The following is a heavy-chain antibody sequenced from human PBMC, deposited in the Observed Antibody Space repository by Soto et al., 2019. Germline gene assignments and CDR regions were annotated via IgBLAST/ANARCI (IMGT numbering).Heavy chain of an antibody. CDR1: GFTFSGYA. Sequence: SLRLSCAASGFTFSGYAMSWVRQAPGKGLEWVSAIGSGSPFYADSVKGRFTISRDNANSMLYLQMNSLRADDTAVYFCAQDLGSSWYHYNSFAPGGQGTLVTVSS. CDR2: IGSGSP. V-gene: IGHV3-23*01. D-gene: IGHD6-13*01. CDR3: AQDLGSSWYHYNSFAP. J-gene: IGHJ5*02.